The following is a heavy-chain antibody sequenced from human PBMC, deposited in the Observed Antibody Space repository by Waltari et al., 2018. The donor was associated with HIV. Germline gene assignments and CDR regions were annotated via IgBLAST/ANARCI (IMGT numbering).Heavy chain of an antibody. CDR2: ISAYNGNT. D-gene: IGHD1-20*01. J-gene: IGHJ1*01. CDR3: ARDKGASDTYKAEYFQH. CDR1: GYTFTRSV. V-gene: IGHV1-18*01. Sequence: VQSEREMKPPGASVKVSCKPPGYTFTRSVISWLRLAPGQGFEWVGWISAYNGNTNYAQKFRGRVTLTTDTSTSTAYMELRGLRHEDTAIYYCARDKGASDTYKAEYFQHWGRGTLVSVSA.